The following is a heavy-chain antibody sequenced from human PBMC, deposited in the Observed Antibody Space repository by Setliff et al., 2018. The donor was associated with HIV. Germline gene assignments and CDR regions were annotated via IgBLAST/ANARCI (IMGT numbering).Heavy chain of an antibody. Sequence: GESLKISCAASGFTFNTYAMSWVRLAPGKGLEWVSVISGSGGSTFYADSVKGRFTISRDNSKNTLYLLMNGLRVEDTAVYYCAKDGISGGAYPPYYFDYWGHGTLVTVSS. CDR1: GFTFNTYA. V-gene: IGHV3-23*01. J-gene: IGHJ4*01. CDR2: ISGSGGST. D-gene: IGHD2-15*01. CDR3: AKDGISGGAYPPYYFDY.